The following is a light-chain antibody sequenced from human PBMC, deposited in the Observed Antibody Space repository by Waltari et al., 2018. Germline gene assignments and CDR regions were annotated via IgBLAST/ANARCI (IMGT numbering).Light chain of an antibody. CDR3: HQYNTWPPAT. CDR2: DAS. V-gene: IGKV3-15*01. Sequence: VLTQSPATLYVSPGDTATLSCRASRSVGVNLAWYQQKPGQAPRLLIYDASNWATDIPARFSASGSGTEFTLTIISLQSEDSAISYCHQYNTWPPATFGQGTKLDI. J-gene: IGKJ2*01. CDR1: RSVGVN.